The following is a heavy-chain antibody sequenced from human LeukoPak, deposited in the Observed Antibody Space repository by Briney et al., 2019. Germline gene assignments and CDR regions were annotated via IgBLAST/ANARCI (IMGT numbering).Heavy chain of an antibody. Sequence: SQCLSLTCTVSGGSISSYYWSWNRQPAGKGLEWIGRIYTSGSTNYNPSLKSRVTMSVDTSKNQFSLKLSSVPAADTAVYYCARTNYYDSSGYSQPYYFDYWGQGTLVTVPS. J-gene: IGHJ4*02. CDR3: ARTNYYDSSGYSQPYYFDY. CDR2: IYTSGST. D-gene: IGHD3-22*01. CDR1: GGSISSYY. V-gene: IGHV4-4*07.